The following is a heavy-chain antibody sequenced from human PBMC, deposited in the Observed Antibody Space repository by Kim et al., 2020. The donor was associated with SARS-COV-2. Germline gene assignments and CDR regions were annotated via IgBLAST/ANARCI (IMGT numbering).Heavy chain of an antibody. CDR1: GFTFSSYG. CDR3: AKDRRQWLVRGGYYYGMDV. Sequence: GGSLRLSCAASGFTFSSYGMHWVRQAPGKGLEWVAVISYDGSNKYYADSVKGRFTISRDNSKNTLYLQMNSLRAEDTAVYYWAKDRRQWLVRGGYYYGMDVWGQGTTVTVSS. CDR2: ISYDGSNK. V-gene: IGHV3-30*18. J-gene: IGHJ6*02. D-gene: IGHD6-19*01.